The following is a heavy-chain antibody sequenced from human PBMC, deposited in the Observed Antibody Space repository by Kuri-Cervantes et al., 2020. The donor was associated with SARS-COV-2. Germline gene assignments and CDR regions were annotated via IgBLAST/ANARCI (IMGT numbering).Heavy chain of an antibody. CDR3: VRNSGYSSGWFYYYYYMDV. V-gene: IGHV4-38-2*01. CDR1: GYSISSGYC. D-gene: IGHD6-19*01. J-gene: IGHJ6*03. Sequence: SETLSLTCAVSGYSISSGYCWGWIRQPPGKGLEWIGSIYHSGSTYYNPSLKSRVTISVDTSKNQFSLKLSSVTAADTAVYYCVRNSGYSSGWFYYYYYMDVWGKGTTVTVSS. CDR2: IYHSGST.